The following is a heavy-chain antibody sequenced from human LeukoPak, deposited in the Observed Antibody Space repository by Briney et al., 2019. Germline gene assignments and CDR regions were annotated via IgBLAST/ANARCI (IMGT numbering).Heavy chain of an antibody. CDR1: GYTFTSYG. D-gene: IGHD3-3*01. CDR2: ISAYNGNT. Sequence: ASVKLSCKASGYTFTSYGISWVRQAPGQGLGWRGWISAYNGNTNYAQKLQGRVTMPTDTSTSTDYMELRSLSSDDTAAYYGARAQTITIFGVVIRDYYYYVDVWGKGTTVTVSS. CDR3: ARAQTITIFGVVIRDYYYYVDV. J-gene: IGHJ6*03. V-gene: IGHV1-18*01.